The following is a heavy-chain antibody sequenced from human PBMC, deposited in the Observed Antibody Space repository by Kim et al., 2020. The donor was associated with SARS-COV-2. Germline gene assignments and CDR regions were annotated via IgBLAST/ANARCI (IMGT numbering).Heavy chain of an antibody. CDR1: GFTVSSNY. CDR2: LYANGNT. V-gene: IGHV3-53*01. CDR3: ARLYIIGWYWLDS. J-gene: IGHJ4*02. D-gene: IGHD6-19*01. Sequence: GGSLRLSCAASGFTVSSNYMSWVRQAPGKGLEWVSSLYANGNTYYSDSVKGRFTISRDNSKNTLFLEMNRLRVEDTAVYYCARLYIIGWYWLDSWGQGSLVTVSS.